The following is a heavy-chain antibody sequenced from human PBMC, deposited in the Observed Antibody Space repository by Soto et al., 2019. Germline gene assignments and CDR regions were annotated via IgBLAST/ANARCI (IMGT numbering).Heavy chain of an antibody. V-gene: IGHV3-30-3*01. D-gene: IGHD1-26*01. Sequence: QVQLVESGGGVVQPGRSLRLSCAASGFTFSAYTMHWVRQPPGKGLEWVAVISYDGNNERYTDPVKGRFTVSRDNSKSTLYLQMNSLKSEDTAVYYCARDGYSGRSDRFDNWGQGTMATVSS. J-gene: IGHJ3*02. CDR1: GFTFSAYT. CDR3: ARDGYSGRSDRFDN. CDR2: ISYDGNNE.